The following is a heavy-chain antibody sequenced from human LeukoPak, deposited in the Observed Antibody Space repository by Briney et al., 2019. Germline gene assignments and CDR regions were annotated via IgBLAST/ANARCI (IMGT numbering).Heavy chain of an antibody. CDR3: ARGGGYCSSTSCPGNY. CDR1: GYTLTELS. J-gene: IGHJ4*02. V-gene: IGHV1-24*01. D-gene: IGHD2-2*01. CDR2: FDPEDGET. Sequence: ASVKVSCKVSGYTLTELSMHWVRQAPGKGLEWMGGFDPEDGETIYAQKFQGRVTMTEDTSTDTAYMELSSLRSEDTAVYYCARGGGYCSSTSCPGNYWGQGTLVTVSS.